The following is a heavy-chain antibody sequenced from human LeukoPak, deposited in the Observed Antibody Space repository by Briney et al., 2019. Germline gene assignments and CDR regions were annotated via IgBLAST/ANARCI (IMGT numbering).Heavy chain of an antibody. J-gene: IGHJ5*02. CDR1: GGSISSSSYY. CDR3: ARRWSINWFDP. V-gene: IGHV4-39*01. Sequence: PSETLSLTCTVSGGSISSSSYYWGWIRQPPGKGLEWIGSIYYSGSTYYNPSLKSRVTISVDTSKNQFSLKLSSVTAAGTAVYYCARRWSINWFDPWGQGTLVTVSS. CDR2: IYYSGST. D-gene: IGHD2-8*02.